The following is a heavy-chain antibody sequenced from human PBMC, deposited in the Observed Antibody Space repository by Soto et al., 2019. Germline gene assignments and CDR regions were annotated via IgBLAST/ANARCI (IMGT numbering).Heavy chain of an antibody. D-gene: IGHD2-8*01. CDR3: ARLKGVAY. CDR2: VNPNSGNT. Sequence: QVQLVQSGGEVKKPGASVKVSCKTSGYTFTNHDIHWVRQAAGQGLEWMGWVNPNSGNTGYAQKFEGRITTTRDNSIFTAYMELSSLRSDDTAMYYCARLKGVAYWGQGTLITVSS. J-gene: IGHJ4*02. V-gene: IGHV1-8*01. CDR1: GYTFTNHD.